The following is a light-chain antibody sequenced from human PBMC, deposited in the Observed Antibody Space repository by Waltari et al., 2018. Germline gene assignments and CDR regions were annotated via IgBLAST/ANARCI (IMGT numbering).Light chain of an antibody. Sequence: QLVLTQSPSASASLGASVKLTCTLSSGHSSYALAWHQQQPEKGPRYLMKLNSDGSHSKGDGIPDRFSGSSSGAERYLTISSLQSEDEADYYCQTWGTGIWVFGGGTKLTVL. J-gene: IGLJ3*02. V-gene: IGLV4-69*01. CDR3: QTWGTGIWV. CDR2: LNSDGSH. CDR1: SGHSSYA.